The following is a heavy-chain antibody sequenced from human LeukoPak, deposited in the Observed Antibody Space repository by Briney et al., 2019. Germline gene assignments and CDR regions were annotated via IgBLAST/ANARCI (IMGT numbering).Heavy chain of an antibody. D-gene: IGHD2-15*01. CDR3: ASEYCSGGNCYFDN. Sequence: SGESLKISCKGSEYSFATYWIGWVRQMPGQGLEWMGIIFPGDSDTRYSPSFQGQVTISADKSISTAYLQWSSLKASDTAIYYCASEYCSGGNCYFDNWGQGTLVTVSS. J-gene: IGHJ4*02. V-gene: IGHV5-51*01. CDR1: EYSFATYW. CDR2: IFPGDSDT.